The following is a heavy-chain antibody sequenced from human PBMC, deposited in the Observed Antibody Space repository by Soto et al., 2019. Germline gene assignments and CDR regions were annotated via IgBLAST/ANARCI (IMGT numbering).Heavy chain of an antibody. J-gene: IGHJ1*01. Sequence: QITLKESGPPLVKPTQTLTLTCTFSGFSLSTSGVSMSWIRQPPGKALERLALIYWDDDQRISPSLQARGSISQNPSQNRVVLVMTSPAPVETGTYYCVYNDGTVPGSGLFWGQGTLVTVSS. D-gene: IGHD3-10*01. CDR2: IYWDDDQ. V-gene: IGHV2-5*04. CDR1: GFSLSTSGVS. CDR3: VYNDGTVPGSGLF.